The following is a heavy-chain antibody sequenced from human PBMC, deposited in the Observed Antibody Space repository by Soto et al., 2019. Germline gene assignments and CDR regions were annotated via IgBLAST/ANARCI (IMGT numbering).Heavy chain of an antibody. CDR1: GFTFVTTD. CDR3: VKNSGWFNT. D-gene: IGHD3-10*01. CDR2: IDGSGGIT. Sequence: QLLQSGGGLVQPGGSLTLSCAASGFTFVTTDMSWVRQGPGEGLEWVSTIDGSGGITYYADSVKGRFTISRDKSRNTVYLQMNSLRGDDTALYYCVKNSGWFNTWGQGALVTVSS. V-gene: IGHV3-23*01. J-gene: IGHJ5*02.